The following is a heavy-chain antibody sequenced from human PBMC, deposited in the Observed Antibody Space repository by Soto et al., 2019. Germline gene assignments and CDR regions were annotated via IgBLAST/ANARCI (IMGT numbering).Heavy chain of an antibody. D-gene: IGHD3-10*01. V-gene: IGHV3-23*01. CDR1: GFTFSSYA. J-gene: IGHJ4*02. Sequence: GGSLRLSCAASGFTFSSYAMSWVRQAPGKGLEWVSAISGSGGSTYYADSVKGRFTISRDNSKNTLYLQMNSLRAEDTAVYYCAIDIWFGELFNFYYCGQGNLLPVSS. CDR2: ISGSGGST. CDR3: AIDIWFGELFNFYY.